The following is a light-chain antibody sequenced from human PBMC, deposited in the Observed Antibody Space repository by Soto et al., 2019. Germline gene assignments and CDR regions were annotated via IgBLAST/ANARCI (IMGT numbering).Light chain of an antibody. CDR1: QSVSSSY. CDR3: QQYGSAPYT. V-gene: IGKV3-20*01. Sequence: EIVLTQSPGTLSLSPGERATLPCRASQSVSSSYLAWYQQKPGQAPSLLIYDASSRATGIPDRFSGSGSGTDLTLTITRLEPEDFAVYFCQQYGSAPYTLGQGPKLEIK. CDR2: DAS. J-gene: IGKJ2*01.